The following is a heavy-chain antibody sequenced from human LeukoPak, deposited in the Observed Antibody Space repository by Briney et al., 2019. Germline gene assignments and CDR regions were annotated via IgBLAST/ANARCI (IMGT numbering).Heavy chain of an antibody. CDR1: GFTFSSYD. D-gene: IGHD1-26*01. Sequence: GGSLRLSCAASGFTFSSYDMNWIRQAPGKGLEWVSYISISSSTIYYADSVKGRFTISRDNSKNTLYLHMNSLRAEDTAVYYCAKEVSRIVGATPGHWGQGTLVTVSS. V-gene: IGHV3-48*01. CDR3: AKEVSRIVGATPGH. CDR2: ISISSSTI. J-gene: IGHJ4*02.